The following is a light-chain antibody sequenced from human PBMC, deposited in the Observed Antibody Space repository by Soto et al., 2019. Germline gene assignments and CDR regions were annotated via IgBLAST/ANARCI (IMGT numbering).Light chain of an antibody. J-gene: IGLJ1*01. Sequence: QSVLTQPPSASGTPGQRVTISCSGSSSNIRSNTVNWYQQLPGTAPKLLIYSNNQRPSGVPDRFSGSKSGTSASLAISGLQSEDEADYYCAAWDDSRNYVFGTGTKVTVL. CDR1: SSNIRSNT. CDR2: SNN. CDR3: AAWDDSRNYV. V-gene: IGLV1-44*01.